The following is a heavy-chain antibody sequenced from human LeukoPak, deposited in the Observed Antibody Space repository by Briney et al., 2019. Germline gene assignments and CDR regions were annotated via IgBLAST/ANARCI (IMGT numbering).Heavy chain of an antibody. D-gene: IGHD6-19*01. Sequence: GASVKVSCKASGYTFTSYYMHWVRQAPGQGLEWMGIINPSGGSTSYAQKFQGRVTMTRDMSTSTVYMELSSLRSEDTAVYYCARDAVAGNYYCYHYMDVWGKGTTVTVSS. CDR1: GYTFTSYY. J-gene: IGHJ6*03. V-gene: IGHV1-46*01. CDR3: ARDAVAGNYYCYHYMDV. CDR2: INPSGGST.